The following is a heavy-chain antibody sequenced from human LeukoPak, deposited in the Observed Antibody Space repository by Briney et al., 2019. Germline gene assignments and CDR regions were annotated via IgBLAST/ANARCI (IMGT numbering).Heavy chain of an antibody. CDR1: GFTFSSYA. CDR2: ISGSGGST. CDR3: AKDLSPLYYYYGMDV. J-gene: IGHJ6*02. V-gene: IGHV3-23*01. Sequence: GGSLRLSCAASGFTFSSYAMSWVRQAAGKGLEWVSGISGSGGSTYYADSVKGRFTISRDNSKNTLYLQMNSLRAEDTAVYYCAKDLSPLYYYYGMDVWGQGTTVTVSS.